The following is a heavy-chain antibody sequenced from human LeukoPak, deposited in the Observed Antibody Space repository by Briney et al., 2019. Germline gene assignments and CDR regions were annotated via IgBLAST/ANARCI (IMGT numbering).Heavy chain of an antibody. CDR1: GSTFSSYS. CDR3: ARDSDRAFDI. CDR2: ISSGSSII. D-gene: IGHD3-22*01. V-gene: IGHV3-48*01. J-gene: IGHJ3*02. Sequence: GGSLRLSCAASGSTFSSYSMNWVRQAPGKGLEWVSYISSGSSIIYYADSVKGRFTISRDNSKNTLYLQMNSLRAEDTAVYYCARDSDRAFDIWGQGTMVTVSS.